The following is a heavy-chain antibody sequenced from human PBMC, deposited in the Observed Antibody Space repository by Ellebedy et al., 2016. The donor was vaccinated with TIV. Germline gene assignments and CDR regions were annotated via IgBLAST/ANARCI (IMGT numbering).Heavy chain of an antibody. V-gene: IGHV1-3*01. CDR2: INPGNGNT. CDR3: ARGYYDSTSGEFDP. D-gene: IGHD3-22*01. Sequence: AASVKVSCKASGYTFTTYAMHWVRQAPGQRLEWMGWINPGNGNTEYSQKFQGRVTITRDTSASTAYMQLSSLSSEDTAVYYCARGYYDSTSGEFDPWGQGTLVTVSS. J-gene: IGHJ5*02. CDR1: GYTFTTYA.